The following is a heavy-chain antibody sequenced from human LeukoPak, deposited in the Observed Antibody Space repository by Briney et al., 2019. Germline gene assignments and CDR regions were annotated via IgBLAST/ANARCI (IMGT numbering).Heavy chain of an antibody. CDR2: NYHSGST. J-gene: IGHJ6*04. CDR1: GYSISSVYY. CDR3: ARAIYCTNGVCYTMGMDV. D-gene: IGHD2-8*01. V-gene: IGHV4-38-2*02. Sequence: PSETLSLTCTVSGYSISSVYYLGWIRQPPGKGLEWIESNYHSGSTYYNPSLKSRVTISVETSTNQFSLKLSSVTAADTAVYYCARAIYCTNGVCYTMGMDVWGRGTTVTVSS.